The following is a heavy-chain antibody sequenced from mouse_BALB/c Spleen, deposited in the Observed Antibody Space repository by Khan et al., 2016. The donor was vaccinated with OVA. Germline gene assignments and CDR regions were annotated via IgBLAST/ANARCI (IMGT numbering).Heavy chain of an antibody. V-gene: IGHV9-3-1*01. D-gene: IGHD2-1*01. CDR1: GYTLTNYG. Sequence: QIQLVQSGPELKKPGETLKISCKASGYTLTNYGMNWVKQAPGKGLKCMGWINTYTGESTYSEDFKGPIAFSLVPSASTAYLQINTLNNEDTATYFWARSNGNCWFACWGQETLGTVTA. CDR3: ARSNGNCWFAC. CDR2: INTYTGES. J-gene: IGHJ3*01.